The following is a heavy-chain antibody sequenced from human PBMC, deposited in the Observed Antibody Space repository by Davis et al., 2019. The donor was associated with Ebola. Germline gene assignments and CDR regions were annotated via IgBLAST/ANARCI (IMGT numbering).Heavy chain of an antibody. J-gene: IGHJ4*02. D-gene: IGHD3-22*01. Sequence: VKVSCKASGYTFTSYYMHWVRQPPGQGLEWMGIINPSGGSTSYAQKFQGRVTMTRDTSTSTVYMELSSLRSEDTAVYYCAGDRAITMIVVAAYFDYWGQGTLVTVSS. CDR2: INPSGGST. CDR3: AGDRAITMIVVAAYFDY. CDR1: GYTFTSYY. V-gene: IGHV1-46*01.